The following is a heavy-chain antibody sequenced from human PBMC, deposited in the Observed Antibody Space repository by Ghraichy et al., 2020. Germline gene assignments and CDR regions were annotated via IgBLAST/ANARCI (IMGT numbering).Heavy chain of an antibody. CDR2: ISGSGGST. CDR1: GFTFSSYA. D-gene: IGHD3-10*01. J-gene: IGHJ6*02. CDR3: ASPRPYYYGSGRPRGDYYYGMDV. V-gene: IGHV3-23*01. Sequence: GESLNISCAASGFTFSSYAMSWVRQAPGKGLEWVSAISGSGGSTYYADSVKGRFTISRDNSKNTLYLQMNSLRAEDTAVYYCASPRPYYYGSGRPRGDYYYGMDVWGQGTTVTVSS.